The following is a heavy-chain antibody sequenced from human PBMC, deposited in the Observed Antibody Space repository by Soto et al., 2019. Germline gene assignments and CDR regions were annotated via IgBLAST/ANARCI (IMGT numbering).Heavy chain of an antibody. Sequence: QVQLQESGPGLVKPSETLSLTCTVSGGSISSYYWSWIRQPPGKGLEWIGYIYYSGRTNYNPSLKSRVTISVDTSKNQFSLKLSSVTAADTAVYYCARDGPSIAVVGAFDIWGQGTMVTVSS. J-gene: IGHJ3*02. CDR2: IYYSGRT. CDR3: ARDGPSIAVVGAFDI. D-gene: IGHD6-19*01. CDR1: GGSISSYY. V-gene: IGHV4-59*01.